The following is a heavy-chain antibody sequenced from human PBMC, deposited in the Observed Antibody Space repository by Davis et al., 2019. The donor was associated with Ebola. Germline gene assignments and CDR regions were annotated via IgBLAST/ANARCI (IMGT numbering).Heavy chain of an antibody. J-gene: IGHJ4*02. CDR1: GYNFRDYW. CDR2: IYPGDSDM. V-gene: IGHV5-51*01. CDR3: ARQGGGSGRLTSFDS. Sequence: GESLKISCQGSGYNFRDYWIVWVRQVPGKGLEWMGNIYPGDSDMRYSPSFQGQVTLSADKSSTTAYLQWRSLKASDTAMYYCARQGGGSGRLTSFDSWGQGTLITVSS. D-gene: IGHD1-26*01.